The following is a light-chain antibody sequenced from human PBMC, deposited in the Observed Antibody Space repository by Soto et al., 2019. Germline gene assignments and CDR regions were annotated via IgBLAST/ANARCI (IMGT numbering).Light chain of an antibody. Sequence: DIQMTQSPSTLSASVGDRVTITCRASQDINRWLAWYQQTPGKAPKILIYNADTLESGVPSRFSGSGYGTEFILTISSLQPDDFATYYCQQFSLYWAFGQGTKVDIK. J-gene: IGKJ1*01. CDR3: QQFSLYWA. V-gene: IGKV1-5*01. CDR2: NAD. CDR1: QDINRW.